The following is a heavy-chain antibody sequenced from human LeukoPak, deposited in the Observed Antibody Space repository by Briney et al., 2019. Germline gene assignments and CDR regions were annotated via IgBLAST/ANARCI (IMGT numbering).Heavy chain of an antibody. CDR3: ARDPLRVAGTGRFFDL. V-gene: IGHV3-48*03. CDR2: ISTSGSPT. CDR1: GFTFSSYE. Sequence: SLRLSCATSGFTFSSYEMNWVRQAPRKGLEWVAYISTSGSPTYYADSVKGRFTISRDNAKNFLFLQMNSLRAEDTAIYYCARDPLRVAGTGRFFDLWGRGTLVTVSS. D-gene: IGHD6-19*01. J-gene: IGHJ2*01.